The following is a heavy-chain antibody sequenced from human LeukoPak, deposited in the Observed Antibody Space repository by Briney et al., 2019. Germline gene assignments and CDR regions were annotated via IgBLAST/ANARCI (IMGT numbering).Heavy chain of an antibody. J-gene: IGHJ4*02. V-gene: IGHV5-10-1*01. D-gene: IGHD3-22*01. CDR1: GYSFTSYW. CDR3: VYDSSGYRGRPVDY. Sequence: GESLKISCKGSGYSFTSYWISWVRQMPGKGLEWMGRTDPSDSYTNYSPSFQGHVTISADKSISTAYLQWSSLKASDTAMYYCVYDSSGYRGRPVDYWGQGTLVTVSS. CDR2: TDPSDSYT.